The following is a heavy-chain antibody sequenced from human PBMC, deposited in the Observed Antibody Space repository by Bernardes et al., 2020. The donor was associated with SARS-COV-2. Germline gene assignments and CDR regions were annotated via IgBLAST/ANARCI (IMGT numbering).Heavy chain of an antibody. D-gene: IGHD6-6*01. J-gene: IGHJ4*02. CDR1: GFTFSDYY. V-gene: IGHV3-11*01. CDR3: ARDAYSSSSNYYFDY. CDR2: ISSSGSTI. Sequence: GGSLRLSCAASGFTFSDYYMSWIRQAPGKGLEWVSYISSSGSTIYYADSVKGRFTISRDNAKNSLYLQMNSLRAEDTAVYYCARDAYSSSSNYYFDYWGQGTLVTVSS.